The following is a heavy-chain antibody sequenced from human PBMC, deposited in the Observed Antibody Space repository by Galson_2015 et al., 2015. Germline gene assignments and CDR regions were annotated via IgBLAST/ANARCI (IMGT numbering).Heavy chain of an antibody. CDR2: ISGSGGST. CDR3: AKACITIFGVVITHNRYYFDY. V-gene: IGHV3-23*01. Sequence: SLRLSCAASGFTFSSYAMSWVRQAPGKGLEWVSAISGSGGSTYYADSVKGRFTISRDNSKNTLHLQMNSLRAEDTAVYYCAKACITIFGVVITHNRYYFDYGGQGTLVTVSS. D-gene: IGHD3-3*01. J-gene: IGHJ4*02. CDR1: GFTFSSYA.